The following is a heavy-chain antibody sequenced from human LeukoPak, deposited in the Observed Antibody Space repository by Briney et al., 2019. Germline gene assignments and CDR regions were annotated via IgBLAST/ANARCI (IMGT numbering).Heavy chain of an antibody. CDR3: ARGVADYGAHDAFDI. J-gene: IGHJ3*02. CDR1: GGSISSSSYY. Sequence: SVTLSLTCTVSGGSISSSSYYWGWIRQPPGKGLEWIGSIYYSGSTYYNPSLKSRVTISVDTSKNQFSLKLSSVTAADTAVYYCARGVADYGAHDAFDIWGQGTMVTVSS. V-gene: IGHV4-39*07. CDR2: IYYSGST. D-gene: IGHD4-17*01.